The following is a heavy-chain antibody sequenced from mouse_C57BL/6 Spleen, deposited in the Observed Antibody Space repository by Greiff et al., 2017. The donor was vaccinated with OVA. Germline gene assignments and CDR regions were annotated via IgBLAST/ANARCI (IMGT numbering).Heavy chain of an antibody. J-gene: IGHJ2*01. CDR1: GYTFTSYW. CDR2: IDPNSGGT. V-gene: IGHV1-72*01. Sequence: QVQLKQPGAELVKPGASVKLSCKASGYTFTSYWMHWVKQRPGRGLEWIGRIDPNSGGTKYNEKFKSKATLTVDKPSSTAYMQLSSLTSEDSAVYYCARDEYGYDDGRNYFDYWGQGTTLTVSS. CDR3: ARDEYGYDDGRNYFDY. D-gene: IGHD2-2*01.